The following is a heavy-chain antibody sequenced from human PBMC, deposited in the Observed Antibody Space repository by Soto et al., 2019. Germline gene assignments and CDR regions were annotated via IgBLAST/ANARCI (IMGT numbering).Heavy chain of an antibody. CDR2: ISAYNGNT. Sequence: ASVKVSCKASGDTFTSNGISWVRQAPGQGLEWMGWISAYNGNTNYAQKLQGRVTMTTDTSTSTAYMELRSLRSDDTAVYYCARLMDTAMVSGIDYWGQGTLVTVSS. J-gene: IGHJ4*02. CDR3: ARLMDTAMVSGIDY. CDR1: GDTFTSNG. V-gene: IGHV1-18*04. D-gene: IGHD5-18*01.